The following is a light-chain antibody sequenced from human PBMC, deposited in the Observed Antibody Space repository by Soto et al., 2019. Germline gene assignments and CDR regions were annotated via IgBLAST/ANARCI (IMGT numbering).Light chain of an antibody. CDR3: SAYTVSRTYV. CDR2: NVY. V-gene: IGLV2-14*03. CDR1: SSDVGAYNF. J-gene: IGLJ1*01. Sequence: QSALTPPAYVSGSPGQSITISCTGTSSDVGAYNFVSWHQQHPGKAPKLMIYNVYDRPSGISYRFSGSKSGNTASLTISGLQGEDEADYYCSAYTVSRTYVFGTGTKLTVL.